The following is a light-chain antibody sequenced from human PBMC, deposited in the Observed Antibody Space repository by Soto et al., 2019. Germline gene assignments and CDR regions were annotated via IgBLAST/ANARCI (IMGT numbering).Light chain of an antibody. CDR3: QQYNNWPLT. J-gene: IGKJ4*01. V-gene: IGKV3-15*01. CDR1: QSVSSN. CDR2: GAS. Sequence: EIVMTQSPATLSVSPGERATLSCRASQSVSSNLAWYQQKPGQAPRLLIYGASNRATGIPARFSGSGSGTEFTLPNSSLQSEDLAVYYCQQYNNWPLTFGGGTKVEIK.